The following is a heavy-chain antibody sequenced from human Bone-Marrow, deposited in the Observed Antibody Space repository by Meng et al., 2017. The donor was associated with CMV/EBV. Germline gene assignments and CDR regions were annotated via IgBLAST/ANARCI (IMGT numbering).Heavy chain of an antibody. J-gene: IGHJ5*02. CDR1: GGTFSRYA. D-gene: IGHD6-13*01. CDR2: IIPMLHMS. CDR3: ARNTGNSTSWRLGNWFDP. V-gene: IGHV1-69*10. Sequence: SVKVSCKASGGTFSRYAISWVRQAPGQGLEWVGGIIPMLHMSTYAQKFQGRVTITADKSTTTAYMELSSLRSDDTAVYYCARNTGNSTSWRLGNWFDPWGQGTRVTGSS.